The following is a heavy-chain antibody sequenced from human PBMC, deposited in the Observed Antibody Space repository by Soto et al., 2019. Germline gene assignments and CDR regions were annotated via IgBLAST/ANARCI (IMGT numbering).Heavy chain of an antibody. CDR3: ARSRTNPEFDP. CDR1: GGSISSYY. V-gene: IGHV4-59*08. D-gene: IGHD2-2*01. J-gene: IGHJ5*02. CDR2: IYYSGST. Sequence: PSETLSLTCTVSGGSISSYYGSWIRQPPGKGLEWIGYIYYSGSTNYNPSLKSRVTISVDTSKNQFSLKLSSVTAADTAVYYCARSRTNPEFDPWGQGTLVTVSS.